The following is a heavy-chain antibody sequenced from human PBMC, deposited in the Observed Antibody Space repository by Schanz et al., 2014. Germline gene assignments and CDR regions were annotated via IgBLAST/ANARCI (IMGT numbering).Heavy chain of an antibody. J-gene: IGHJ4*02. D-gene: IGHD2-21*01. CDR1: GSIFSKLL. CDR2: FDPKKGEA. CDR3: ATGPHIVVAFDY. V-gene: IGHV1-24*01. Sequence: QVQLVQSGAEVKKPGASVKVSCKVSGSIFSKLLMHWVRQGPAEGLEWMGGFDPKKGEAIYAQKFQGRVTMTEDTSTGTAYMELRSLTSEDTAVYYCATGPHIVVAFDYWGQGTLVTVSS.